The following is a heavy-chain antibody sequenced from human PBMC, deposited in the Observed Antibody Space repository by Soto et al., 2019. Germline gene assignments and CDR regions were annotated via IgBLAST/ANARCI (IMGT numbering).Heavy chain of an antibody. CDR2: IKQDGSEK. Sequence: EVQLVESGGGLVQPGGSLRLSCAASGFTFSSYWMSWVRQAPGKGLEWVANIKQDGSEKYYVDSVKGRFTISRDNAKNSLYLQMNSLRADDTAVYYCARDQAEQWLVPDYYYYMDVWGKGTTVTVSS. V-gene: IGHV3-7*01. J-gene: IGHJ6*03. CDR3: ARDQAEQWLVPDYYYYMDV. D-gene: IGHD6-19*01. CDR1: GFTFSSYW.